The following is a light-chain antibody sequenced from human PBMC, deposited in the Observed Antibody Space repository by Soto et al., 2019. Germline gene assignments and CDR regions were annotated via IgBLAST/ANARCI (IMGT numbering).Light chain of an antibody. CDR3: QQYNNWWT. CDR1: QSVSSSH. Sequence: ETVLTQSPGTQSLSPGERATLSCRASQSVSSSHLAWYQQKPGQAPRLLIYGASTRATGIPARFSGSGSGTEFTLTISSLQSEDFAVYYCQQYNNWWTFGQGTKVDIK. CDR2: GAS. V-gene: IGKV3-15*01. J-gene: IGKJ1*01.